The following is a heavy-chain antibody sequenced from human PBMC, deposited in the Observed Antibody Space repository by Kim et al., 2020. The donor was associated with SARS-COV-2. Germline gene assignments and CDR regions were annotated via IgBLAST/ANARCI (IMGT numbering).Heavy chain of an antibody. J-gene: IGHJ3*02. CDR3: AREGRRDAFDI. V-gene: IGHV4-59*13. CDR2: IYYSGST. Sequence: SETLSPTCTVSGGSISSYYWSWIRQPPGKGLEWIGYIYYSGSTNYNPSLKSRVTISVDTSKNQFSLKLSSVTAADTAVYYCAREGRRDAFDIWGQGAMVT. CDR1: GGSISSYY.